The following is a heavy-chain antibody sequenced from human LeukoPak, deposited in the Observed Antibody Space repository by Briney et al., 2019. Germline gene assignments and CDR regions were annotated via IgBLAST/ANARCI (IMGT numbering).Heavy chain of an antibody. CDR1: GYTFTSYD. V-gene: IGHV1-8*01. J-gene: IGHJ5*02. Sequence: GASVKVSCKASGYTFTSYDINWVRQATGQGLEWMGWMNPNSGNTGYAQKFQGRVTMTRNTSISTAYMELSGLRSEDTAVYYCAKTNYYDILTGYPNWFDPWGQGTLVTVSS. D-gene: IGHD3-9*01. CDR3: AKTNYYDILTGYPNWFDP. CDR2: MNPNSGNT.